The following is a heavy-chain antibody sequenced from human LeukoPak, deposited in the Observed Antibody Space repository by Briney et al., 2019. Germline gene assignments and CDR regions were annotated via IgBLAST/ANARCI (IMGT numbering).Heavy chain of an antibody. Sequence: SETLSLTCAVSGYSISSGYYCGWIRQPPGQGLEWIGSIYHSGSTYYNPSLKSRVTISVDTSKNQFSLKLSSVTAADTAVYYCARTYSSSWLDYWGQGTLVTVSS. CDR2: IYHSGST. J-gene: IGHJ4*02. CDR1: GYSISSGYY. V-gene: IGHV4-38-2*01. D-gene: IGHD6-13*01. CDR3: ARTYSSSWLDY.